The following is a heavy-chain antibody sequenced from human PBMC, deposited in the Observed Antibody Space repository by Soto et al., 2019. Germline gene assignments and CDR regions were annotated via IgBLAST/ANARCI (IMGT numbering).Heavy chain of an antibody. CDR1: GGTFSSYA. J-gene: IGHJ6*02. CDR2: IIPIFGTA. Sequence: QVQLVQSGAEVKKPGSSVKVSCKASGGTFSSYAISWVRQAPGQGLEWMGGIIPIFGTANYAQKFQGRVTITADESTSTAYMELGSLRSEDTAVYYCARDRQWLVRPPPGDYYYGMDVWGQGTTVTVSS. D-gene: IGHD6-19*01. CDR3: ARDRQWLVRPPPGDYYYGMDV. V-gene: IGHV1-69*01.